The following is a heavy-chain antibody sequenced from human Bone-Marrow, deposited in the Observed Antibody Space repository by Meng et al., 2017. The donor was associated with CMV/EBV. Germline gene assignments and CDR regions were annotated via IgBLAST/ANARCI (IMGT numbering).Heavy chain of an antibody. V-gene: IGHV1-69*05. J-gene: IGHJ6*01. CDR2: IIPIFGTA. CDR1: GGTFSSYA. Sequence: SVKVSCKASGGTFSSYAISWVRQAPGQGLEWMGGIIPIFGTANYAQKFQGRVTITTDESTSTAYMELSSLRSEDTAVYYCARRSSSLERRPHYYYYYGMDVWGQGTTVTVYS. D-gene: IGHD6-6*01. CDR3: ARRSSSLERRPHYYYYYGMDV.